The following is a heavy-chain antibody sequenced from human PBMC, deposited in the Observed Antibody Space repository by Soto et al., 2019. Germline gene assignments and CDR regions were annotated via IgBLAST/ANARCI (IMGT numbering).Heavy chain of an antibody. CDR3: ARGGQQTSTFAFDM. CDR1: GFTFRRFN. J-gene: IGHJ3*02. V-gene: IGHV3-30*02. D-gene: IGHD6-13*01. CDR2: IRYDESDK. Sequence: GGSLRLSCAASGFTFRRFNMHWVRQVPGKGLEWVAFIRYDESDKYYVDSVKGRFTISRDNSKNTLYLQMDSLRAEDTAMYYCARGGQQTSTFAFDMWGQGTMVTVSS.